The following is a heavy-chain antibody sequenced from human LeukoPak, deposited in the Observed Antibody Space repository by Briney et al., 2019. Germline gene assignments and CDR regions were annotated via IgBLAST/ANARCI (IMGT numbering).Heavy chain of an antibody. CDR1: GFTFSTYA. V-gene: IGHV3-74*01. CDR3: ARDKYGGNSNAFDI. J-gene: IGHJ3*02. Sequence: PGGSLRLSCAASGFTFSTYAMGWVRQAPGKGLVWVSRIGTDGSSTTYADYVKGRFSISRNNAKNALYLQMNSLRAEDTAVYYCARDKYGGNSNAFDIWGQGTLVTVSS. D-gene: IGHD4-23*01. CDR2: IGTDGSST.